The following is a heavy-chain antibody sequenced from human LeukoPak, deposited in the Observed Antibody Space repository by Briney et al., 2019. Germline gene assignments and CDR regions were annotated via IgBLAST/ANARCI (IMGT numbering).Heavy chain of an antibody. D-gene: IGHD6-19*01. J-gene: IGHJ6*02. CDR2: VYSGGLT. V-gene: IGHV3-66*01. Sequence: GGSLRLSCAVSGFIVSVNYMSWVSQAPGKGREWVSTVYSGGLTFYAEPVKGRFTISRDNSKNTLYLQMSSLRAEDTAVYYCVRDRWPGLGDFWGQGTTVTVSS. CDR1: GFIVSVNY. CDR3: VRDRWPGLGDF.